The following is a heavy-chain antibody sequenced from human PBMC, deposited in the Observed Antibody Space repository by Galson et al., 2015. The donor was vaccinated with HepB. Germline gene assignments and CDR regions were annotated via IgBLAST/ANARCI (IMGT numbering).Heavy chain of an antibody. D-gene: IGHD3-3*01. V-gene: IGHV3-21*01. J-gene: IGHJ4*02. CDR2: ISSSSSYI. CDR3: ARDRYDFWSGYYFDY. Sequence: SLRLSCAASGFTFSSYSMNWVRQAPGKGLEWVSSISSSSSYIYYADSVKGRFTISRDNAKNSLYLQMNSLRAEDTAVYYCARDRYDFWSGYYFDYWGQGTLVTVSS. CDR1: GFTFSSYS.